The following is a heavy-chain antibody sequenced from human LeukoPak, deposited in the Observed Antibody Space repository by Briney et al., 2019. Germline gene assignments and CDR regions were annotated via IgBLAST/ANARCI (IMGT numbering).Heavy chain of an antibody. D-gene: IGHD1-1*01. CDR1: GFTISSGYN. CDR3: ARRPISTGIDY. CDR2: IYHSGST. Sequence: ASETLSLTCAVSGFTISSGYNWDWIRQPPGKGLEWIVNIYHSGSTYYNPSLKRRATIRVDTNKNQYSLKLTSVTADDPAESYCARRPISTGIDYWGQGTLVTVSS. V-gene: IGHV4-38-2*01. J-gene: IGHJ4*02.